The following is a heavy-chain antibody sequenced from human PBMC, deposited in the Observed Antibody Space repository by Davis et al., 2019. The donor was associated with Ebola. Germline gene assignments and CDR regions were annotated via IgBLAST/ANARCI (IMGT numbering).Heavy chain of an antibody. CDR3: ARDPGYYRVDY. CDR2: INPYNGNT. D-gene: IGHD2/OR15-2a*01. Sequence: AASVKVSCKASGYTFTSYGISWVRQAPGQGLEWMGWINPYNGNTKSAQKLQGRVTITTDTYTSTAYMELRSLTSDDTAVYYCARDPGYYRVDYWGQGTLVTVSS. V-gene: IGHV1-18*01. CDR1: GYTFTSYG. J-gene: IGHJ4*02.